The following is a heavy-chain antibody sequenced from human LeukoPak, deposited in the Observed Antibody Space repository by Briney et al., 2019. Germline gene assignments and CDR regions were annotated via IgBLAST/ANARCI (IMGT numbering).Heavy chain of an antibody. D-gene: IGHD6-19*01. CDR1: GVSISPYY. CDR2: IYYSGST. CDR3: ARGAGAFDY. V-gene: IGHV4-59*13. Sequence: PSETLSLTCTVSGVSISPYYWSWIRQPPGKGLEWIGYIYYSGSTTYNPSLKCPVTISVDTSRNQFSLKLSSVTAADTAVYYCARGAGAFDYWGHGTLVTVSS. J-gene: IGHJ4*01.